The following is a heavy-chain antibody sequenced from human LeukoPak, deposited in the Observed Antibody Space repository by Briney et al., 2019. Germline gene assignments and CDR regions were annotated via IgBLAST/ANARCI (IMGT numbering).Heavy chain of an antibody. CDR3: ARQGCTTTSCHTIDY. Sequence: GESLKISCKGSGYTYTKSWIAWVRQMPGKGLELMGIIYPVDSETRYSPPFQGQVTISVDKSISTAYLQWSSLKASDTAMYYCARQGCTTTSCHTIDYWGQGTLVTVSS. CDR2: IYPVDSET. J-gene: IGHJ4*02. D-gene: IGHD2-2*02. V-gene: IGHV5-51*01. CDR1: GYTYTKSW.